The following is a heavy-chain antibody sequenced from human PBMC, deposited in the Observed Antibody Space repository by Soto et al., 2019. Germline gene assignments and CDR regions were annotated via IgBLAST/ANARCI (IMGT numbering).Heavy chain of an antibody. V-gene: IGHV5-51*01. CDR3: ARHGVAPWIEWELNRYFDY. J-gene: IGHJ4*02. CDR2: IYPGDSDT. CDR1: GYSFTSYW. Sequence: GESLKISCKGSGYSFTSYWIGWVRQMPGKGLEWMGIIYPGDSDTRYSPSFQGQVTISADKSISTAYLQWSSLKASDTAMYYCARHGVAPWIEWELNRYFDYWGQGTLVTVSS. D-gene: IGHD1-26*01.